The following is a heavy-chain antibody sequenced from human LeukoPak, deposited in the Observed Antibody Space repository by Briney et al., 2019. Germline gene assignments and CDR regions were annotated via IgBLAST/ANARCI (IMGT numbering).Heavy chain of an antibody. D-gene: IGHD4-17*01. V-gene: IGHV4-59*08. CDR3: ARWVWTTVTTNYYYYMDV. J-gene: IGHJ6*03. CDR1: GASISNDY. CDR2: MYNSGST. Sequence: SGTLSLTCTVSGASISNDYWSWIRQPPGQGLEWIGYMYNSGSTKYNPSLKSRVTISVDTSKNQFSLKVTSVTAADTAVYYCARWVWTTVTTNYYYYMDVWGKGTTVTVSS.